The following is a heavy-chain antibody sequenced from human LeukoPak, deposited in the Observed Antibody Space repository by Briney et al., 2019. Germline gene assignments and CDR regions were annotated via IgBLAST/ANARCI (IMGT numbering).Heavy chain of an antibody. V-gene: IGHV4-31*03. CDR3: ARRYCINGVCYSTDYFDY. Sequence: SETLSLTCTVSGGSISSGGYYWSWIRQHPGKGLEWIGYIYYSGSTYYNPSLKSRVTISVDTSKNQFSLKLSSVTAADTAVYYCARRYCINGVCYSTDYFDYWGQGTLVTVSS. J-gene: IGHJ4*02. CDR2: IYYSGST. CDR1: GGSISSGGYY. D-gene: IGHD2-8*01.